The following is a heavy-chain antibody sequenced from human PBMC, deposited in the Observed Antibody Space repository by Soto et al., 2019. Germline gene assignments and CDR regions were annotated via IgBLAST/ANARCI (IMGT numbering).Heavy chain of an antibody. J-gene: IGHJ6*02. Sequence: GASVKVSCKASGGTFSSYAISWVRQAPGQGLEWMGGTFPMFGKANYAQKFQGRVTISADKSTRTAYMELSGLRSEDTAVYYCATVDISTWIDGMDVWGQGTTVTVSS. CDR2: TFPMFGKA. V-gene: IGHV1-69*06. CDR3: ATVDISTWIDGMDV. CDR1: GGTFSSYA. D-gene: IGHD6-13*01.